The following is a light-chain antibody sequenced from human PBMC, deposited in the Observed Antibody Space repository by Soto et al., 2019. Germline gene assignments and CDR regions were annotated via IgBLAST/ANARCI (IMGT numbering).Light chain of an antibody. V-gene: IGKV1-9*01. Sequence: DIQLTQSPSFLSASVGDRVTITCRASQGISSYLAWYQQKPGKAPQLLIHDASTLHSGVPSRFSGRGSGTEFTLTISSLQPEDLATYYCQQVNSYPVTFCQGTKLEIK. CDR3: QQVNSYPVT. CDR1: QGISSY. J-gene: IGKJ2*01. CDR2: DAS.